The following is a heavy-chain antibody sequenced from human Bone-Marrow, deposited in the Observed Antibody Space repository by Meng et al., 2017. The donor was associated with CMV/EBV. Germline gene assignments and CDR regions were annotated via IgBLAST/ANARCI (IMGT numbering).Heavy chain of an antibody. J-gene: IGHJ6*02. CDR2: ISWDGGST. CDR3: ARDRYYYSMDV. CDR1: GFTFDDYT. V-gene: IGHV3-43*01. Sequence: GESLKISCAASGFTFDDYTMHWVRQAPGKGLEWVSLISWDGGSTYYADSVKGRFTISRDNSKNSLYLQMNSLRAEDTAVYYCARDRYYYSMDVWGQGTTVTVSS.